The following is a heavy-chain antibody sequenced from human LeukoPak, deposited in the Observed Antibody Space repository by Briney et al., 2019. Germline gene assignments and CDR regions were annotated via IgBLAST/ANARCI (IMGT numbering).Heavy chain of an antibody. V-gene: IGHV3-30*18. J-gene: IGHJ6*02. CDR3: AKERSRQYYYYYGMDV. CDR1: GFTFSSYG. Sequence: TGGSLRLSCAASGFTFSSYGMHWVRQAPGKGLGWGAVISYDGSNKYYADSVKGRFTISRDNSKNTLYLQMNSLRAEDTAEYYCAKERSRQYYYYYGMDVWGQGTTVTVSS. D-gene: IGHD2-2*01. CDR2: ISYDGSNK.